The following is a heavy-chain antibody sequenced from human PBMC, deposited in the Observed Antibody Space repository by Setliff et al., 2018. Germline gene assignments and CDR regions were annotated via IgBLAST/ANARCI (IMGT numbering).Heavy chain of an antibody. CDR1: GYTFRNYA. D-gene: IGHD2-15*01. CDR3: ARVVIVVVVAAIEFDY. Sequence: WASVKVSCKASGYTFRNYAFAWVRQAPGQGLGWVGWISVYNGDTNYAQKLQGRVTMTTDTSTSTAYMALRSLRSDDTAVYYCARVVIVVVVAAIEFDYWGQGTLVTVSS. J-gene: IGHJ4*02. CDR2: ISVYNGDT. V-gene: IGHV1-18*01.